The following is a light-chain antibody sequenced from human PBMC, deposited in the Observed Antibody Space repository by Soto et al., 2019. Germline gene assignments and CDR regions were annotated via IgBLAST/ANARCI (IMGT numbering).Light chain of an antibody. V-gene: IGKV3-11*01. CDR3: HQRGDWPLT. Sequence: DIVLTQSPATLSLSPGERATLSRRASQSVDTFLAWYQQRPGQTPRLLIYDASNRATGIPARFSGSGSGTDFTLTISSLEPEDFAVYYCHQRGDWPLTFGGGTKVEIK. CDR1: QSVDTF. CDR2: DAS. J-gene: IGKJ4*01.